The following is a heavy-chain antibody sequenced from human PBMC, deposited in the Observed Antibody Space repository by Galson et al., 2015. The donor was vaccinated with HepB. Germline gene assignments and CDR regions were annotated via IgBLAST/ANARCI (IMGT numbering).Heavy chain of an antibody. CDR2: IYYSGST. CDR1: GGSISSSSYY. Sequence: SETLSLTCTVSGGSISSSSYYWGWIRQPPGKGLEWIGSIYYSGSTYYNPSLKSRVTISVDTSKNQFSLKLSSVTAADTAVYYCARELDGIAAAGTGWNPAEYFQHWGQGTLVTVSS. J-gene: IGHJ1*01. V-gene: IGHV4-39*07. CDR3: ARELDGIAAAGTGWNPAEYFQH. D-gene: IGHD6-13*01.